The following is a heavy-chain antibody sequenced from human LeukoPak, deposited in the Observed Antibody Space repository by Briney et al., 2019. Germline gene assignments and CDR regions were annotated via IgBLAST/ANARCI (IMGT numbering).Heavy chain of an antibody. CDR1: GGSISSGGYY. Sequence: SSETLSLTCTVSGGSISSGGYYWSWIRQHPGKGLERIGYIYYSGSSYYNPSLKSRVTISVDTSKNQFSLKLSSVTAADTAVYYCARDSYYGSGSYDYWGQGTLVTVSS. J-gene: IGHJ4*02. D-gene: IGHD3-10*01. CDR2: IYYSGSS. CDR3: ARDSYYGSGSYDY. V-gene: IGHV4-31*03.